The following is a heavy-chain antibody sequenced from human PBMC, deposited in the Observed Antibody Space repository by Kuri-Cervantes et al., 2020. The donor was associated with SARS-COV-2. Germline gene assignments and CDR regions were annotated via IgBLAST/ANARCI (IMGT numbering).Heavy chain of an antibody. CDR1: GFTFSSYS. CDR2: ISSSSSYI. J-gene: IGHJ3*02. D-gene: IGHD2-15*01. V-gene: IGHV3-21*01. Sequence: GGSLRLSCAASGFTFSSYSMNWVRQAPGKGLEWVSSISSSSSYIYYADSVKGRFTISRDNAKNSLYLQMNSLRAEDTAVYYCARYRVVEAFDIWGQGTMVTVSS. CDR3: ARYRVVEAFDI.